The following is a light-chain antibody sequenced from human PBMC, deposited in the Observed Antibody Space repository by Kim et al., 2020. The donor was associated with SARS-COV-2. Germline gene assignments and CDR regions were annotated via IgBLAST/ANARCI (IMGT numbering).Light chain of an antibody. CDR1: SGDVGGYNF. J-gene: IGLJ3*02. CDR3: SSYAGNNHWV. Sequence: QSVTLSCTGTSGDVGGYNFVSWYQHPPGKAPSLVIYEVSKRPSGVPDRFAGSKSGNTAFPTVAGLQSEDAADYYCSSYAGNNHWVFGGGTQLTVL. V-gene: IGLV2-8*01. CDR2: EVS.